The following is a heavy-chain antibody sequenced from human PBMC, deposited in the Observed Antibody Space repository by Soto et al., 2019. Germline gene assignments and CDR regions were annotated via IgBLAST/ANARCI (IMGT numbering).Heavy chain of an antibody. Sequence: EVQLVESGGGLVKPGGSLRLSCVVSGFTFSSYSMNWVRQAPGKGLEWVSSISSSSIYTYYADSVKGRFTISRDNAKNSVYLQMNSLRAEDTAVYYCARDFKESQYYYSCMDVWGKGNTVTVSS. CDR3: ARDFKESQYYYSCMDV. CDR1: GFTFSSYS. D-gene: IGHD3-10*01. CDR2: ISSSSIYT. J-gene: IGHJ6*03. V-gene: IGHV3-21*06.